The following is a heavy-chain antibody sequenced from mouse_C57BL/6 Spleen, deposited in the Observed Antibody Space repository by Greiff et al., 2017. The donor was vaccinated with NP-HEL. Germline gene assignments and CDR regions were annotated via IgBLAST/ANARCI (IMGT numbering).Heavy chain of an antibody. V-gene: IGHV1-20*01. CDR3: ARSPGSSRAMDY. CDR1: GYSFTGYF. Sequence: VQLQQSGPELVKPGDSVKISCKASGYSFTGYFMNWVMQSHGKSLEWIGRINPYNGDTFYNQKFKGKATLTVDKSSSTAHMELRSLTSEDSAVYYCARSPGSSRAMDYWGQGTSVTVSS. D-gene: IGHD1-1*01. CDR2: INPYNGDT. J-gene: IGHJ4*01.